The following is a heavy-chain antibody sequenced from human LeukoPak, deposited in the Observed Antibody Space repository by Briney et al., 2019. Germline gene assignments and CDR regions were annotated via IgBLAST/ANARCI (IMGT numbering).Heavy chain of an antibody. CDR1: GFSFNSDW. CDR3: TRRLDD. D-gene: IGHD3-16*01. CDR2: IKHDESEK. V-gene: IGHV3-7*01. J-gene: IGHJ4*02. Sequence: GGSLRLSCAASGFSFNSDWMDWVSQAPGKGLGWVANIKHDESEKNYLDSVKGRFTISRDNAQNSLYLQMNGLRVEDTAVYYCTRRLDDWGQGTLVTVSS.